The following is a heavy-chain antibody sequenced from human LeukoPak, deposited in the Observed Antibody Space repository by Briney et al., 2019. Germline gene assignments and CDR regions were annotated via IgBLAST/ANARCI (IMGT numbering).Heavy chain of an antibody. V-gene: IGHV3-30-3*01. D-gene: IGHD1-26*01. CDR1: GFTFSNAW. Sequence: GGSLRLSCAASGFTFSNAWMSWVRQAPGKGLEWVAVISYDGSNKYYADSVKGRFTISRDNSKNTLYPQMNSLRAEDTAVYYCARDRVGRVGATVRFDYWGQGTLVTVSS. CDR2: ISYDGSNK. CDR3: ARDRVGRVGATVRFDY. J-gene: IGHJ4*02.